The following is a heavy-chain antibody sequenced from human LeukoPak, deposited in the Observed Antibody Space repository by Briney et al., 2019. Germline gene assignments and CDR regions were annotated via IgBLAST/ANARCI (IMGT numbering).Heavy chain of an antibody. D-gene: IGHD2-15*01. CDR2: ISDSGGST. J-gene: IGHJ4*02. CDR1: GFTFSSYA. CDR3: ATPRGIVVVVAAPSFDF. V-gene: IGHV3-23*01. Sequence: GGSLRLSCAASGFTFSSYAMSWVCQAPGKGLEWVSSISDSGGSTYYADSVKGRFTVSRDNSKNTLYLQMSSLRADDTAVYYCATPRGIVVVVAAPSFDFWGQGTLVTVSS.